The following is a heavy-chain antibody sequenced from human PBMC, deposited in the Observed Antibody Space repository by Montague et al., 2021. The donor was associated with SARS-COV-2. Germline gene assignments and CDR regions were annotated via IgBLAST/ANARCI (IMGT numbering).Heavy chain of an antibody. CDR3: AKDVSLSVAALDS. V-gene: IGHV4-4*02. Sequence: SETLSLTCAVSGGSIKTYIWWSWVRQAPGKGLEWLGEILHSGTANYNPSLKGRVTISVGKSRNEFSLKLSSLTAADTAVYFCAKDVSLSVAALDSWGQGTLVTVSS. CDR2: ILHSGTA. D-gene: IGHD6-19*01. CDR1: GGSIKTYIW. J-gene: IGHJ4*02.